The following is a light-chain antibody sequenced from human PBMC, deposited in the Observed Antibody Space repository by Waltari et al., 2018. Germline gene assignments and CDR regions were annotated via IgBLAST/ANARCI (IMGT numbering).Light chain of an antibody. Sequence: SYVLTQTPSVSLAPGQTALITCGGDNIARKSVHWYQLQPGPAPVLVMFYASDRPPGIPDRFSGSNSGNTATLTISRVEDDDEADYFCQVWDDSNNSGVFGGGTKLTVL. J-gene: IGLJ2*01. V-gene: IGLV3-21*04. CDR3: QVWDDSNNSGV. CDR2: YAS. CDR1: NIARKS.